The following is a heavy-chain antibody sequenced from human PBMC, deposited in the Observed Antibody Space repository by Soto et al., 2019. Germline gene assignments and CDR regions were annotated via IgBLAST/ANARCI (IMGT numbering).Heavy chain of an antibody. D-gene: IGHD4-17*01. CDR2: ISAYNGNT. V-gene: IGHV1-18*01. Sequence: QVQLVQSGAEVKKPGASVKVACRTSGYTFTGYAFSWVRQAPGQGLEWMGWISAYNGNTKYAQRFQDRLTMTTATSTRTSYIEPWSLTSYDSAVYYCARCSTGYCDYALSLGYSRHGNLVPVYS. J-gene: IGHJ4*01. CDR1: GYTFTGYA. CDR3: ARCSTGYCDYALSLGY.